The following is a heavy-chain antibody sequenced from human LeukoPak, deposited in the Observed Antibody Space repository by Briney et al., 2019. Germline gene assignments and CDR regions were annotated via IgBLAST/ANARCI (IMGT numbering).Heavy chain of an antibody. V-gene: IGHV4-59*01. D-gene: IGHD2-2*01. J-gene: IGHJ4*02. CDR3: ARGLVPAAMPDY. Sequence: SETLSLTCTVSGGSISSYYWSWIRQPPGKGLEWIGYIYSSGSTNSNPSLKSRVTISVDTSKNQFSLKLSSVTAADTAVYYCARGLVPAAMPDYWGQGTLVTVSS. CDR2: IYSSGST. CDR1: GGSISSYY.